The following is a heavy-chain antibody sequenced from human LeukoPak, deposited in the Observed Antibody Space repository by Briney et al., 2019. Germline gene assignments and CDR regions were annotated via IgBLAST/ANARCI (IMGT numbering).Heavy chain of an antibody. J-gene: IGHJ4*02. CDR3: ATSYGRYCSGGSCYVFGY. D-gene: IGHD2-15*01. Sequence: LSLTCTVSGGSISSYYWSWIRQPAGKGLEWVSRISYNSDSIVYADSVKGRFTISRDNAKNSLYLQMNSLRPEDTALYYCATSYGRYCSGGSCYVFGYWGQGTLVTVSS. V-gene: IGHV3-9*01. CDR1: GGSISSYY. CDR2: ISYNSDSI.